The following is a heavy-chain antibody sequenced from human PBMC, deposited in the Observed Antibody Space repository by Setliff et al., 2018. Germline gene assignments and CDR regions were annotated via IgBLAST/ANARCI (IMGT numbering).Heavy chain of an antibody. J-gene: IGHJ6*02. CDR3: ARIKPFAMDV. CDR1: GITFSTYA. Sequence: GGSLRLSCAASGITFSTYAMSWVRQAPGKGLEWVSYISTTGSTENYADSVKGRFTISRDNAENSLYLQMNRLRAEDTAVYYCARIKPFAMDVWGQGTTVTVSS. CDR2: ISTTGSTE. V-gene: IGHV3-48*03.